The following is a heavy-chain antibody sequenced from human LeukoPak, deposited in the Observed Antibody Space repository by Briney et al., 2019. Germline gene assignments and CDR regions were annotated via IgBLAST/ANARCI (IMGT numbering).Heavy chain of an antibody. V-gene: IGHV3-23*01. Sequence: GGSLRLSCVASGFTFPRYAMNWVRQAPGQGLEWVAGICGSGANTYYADYVKGRFTISRYNAKNTLDLQMNSLRDDDTAIYDGAKDPFPYPSCFDCWGQGTLVTVSS. CDR2: ICGSGANT. CDR1: GFTFPRYA. CDR3: AKDPFPYPSCFDC. D-gene: IGHD2/OR15-2a*01. J-gene: IGHJ4*02.